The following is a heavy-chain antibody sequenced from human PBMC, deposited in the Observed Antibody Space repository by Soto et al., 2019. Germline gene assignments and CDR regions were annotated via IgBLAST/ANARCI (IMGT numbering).Heavy chain of an antibody. CDR2: VSKSDYT. Sequence: GSLRLSCTVSGFYFNNYGINWVRQPPGKGLEWVSSVSKSDYTYYSDSVKGRFTISRDNAKNSVSLQMNSLRAEDTAVYYCAREDSIIIPAVSDFWGQGTLVTVSS. CDR3: AREDSIIIPAVSDF. CDR1: GFYFNNYG. J-gene: IGHJ4*02. D-gene: IGHD2-2*01. V-gene: IGHV3-21*01.